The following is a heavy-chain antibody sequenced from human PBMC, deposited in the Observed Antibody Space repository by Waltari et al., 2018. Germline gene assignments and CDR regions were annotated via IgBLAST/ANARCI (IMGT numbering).Heavy chain of an antibody. Sequence: QVQLQESGPGLVKPSETLSLTCAVSGYSISSGYYWGWIRQPPGKGLEWIGSINHSGRTNDNPALKKRVTISGDTSKNQFSLKLSSVTAADTAVYYCARHVYSGQVSFDYWGQGTLVTVSS. CDR3: ARHVYSGQVSFDY. V-gene: IGHV4-38-2*01. J-gene: IGHJ4*02. CDR1: GYSISSGYY. D-gene: IGHD1-26*01. CDR2: INHSGRT.